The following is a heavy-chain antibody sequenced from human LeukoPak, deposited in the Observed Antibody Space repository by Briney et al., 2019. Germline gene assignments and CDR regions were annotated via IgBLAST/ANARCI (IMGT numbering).Heavy chain of an antibody. J-gene: IGHJ5*02. Sequence: PSETLSLTCTVSGDSIRSSSYYWGWTRQPPGKGLEWIGNIYYSGSTYYNPSLTSRVTISVDTSKNQFSLKLTSVTAADTAVYYCAKGSGPPWFDPWGQGTLVTVSS. CDR2: IYYSGST. CDR1: GDSIRSSSYY. D-gene: IGHD2-8*02. CDR3: AKGSGPPWFDP. V-gene: IGHV4-39*07.